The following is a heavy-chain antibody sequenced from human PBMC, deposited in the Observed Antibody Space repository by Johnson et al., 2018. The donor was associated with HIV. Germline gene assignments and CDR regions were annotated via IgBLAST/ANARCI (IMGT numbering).Heavy chain of an antibody. CDR1: VFTFSSYP. J-gene: IGHJ3*02. CDR3: ARGIAAAGSDSFDI. Sequence: QVQLVESGGGVVQPGRSLRLSCEASVFTFSSYPMHWVRQAPGKGLEWVAVISYDGSNKYYADSVQGRFTISRDNSKNTLYLQMNSLRAEDTAVYYCARGIAAAGSDSFDIWGQGTMVTVSS. V-gene: IGHV3-30*04. CDR2: ISYDGSNK. D-gene: IGHD6-13*01.